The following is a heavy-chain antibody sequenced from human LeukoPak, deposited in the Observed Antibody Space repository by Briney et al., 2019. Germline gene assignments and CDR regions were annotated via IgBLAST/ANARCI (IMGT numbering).Heavy chain of an antibody. Sequence: GGSLRLSCAASGFTFSSYSMNWVRQAPGKGLEWVSAISGSGGSTYYADSVKGRFTISRDNSKNALYLQMNSLRAEDTAVYYCAKPGWFGELSHFDYWGQGTLVTVSS. V-gene: IGHV3-23*01. CDR2: ISGSGGST. D-gene: IGHD3-10*01. CDR1: GFTFSSYS. CDR3: AKPGWFGELSHFDY. J-gene: IGHJ4*02.